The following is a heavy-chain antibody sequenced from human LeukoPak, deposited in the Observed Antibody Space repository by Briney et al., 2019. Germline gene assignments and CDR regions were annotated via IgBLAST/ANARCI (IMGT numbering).Heavy chain of an antibody. CDR2: ISVISGKT. Sequence: GGSLRLSCAASGFTFAGQAMSWVRQAPGTGLEWVSGISVISGKTHYADSVKGRFTISRDTSKNTVYLQMNSLRVDDTAVYYCAKKGSGEFDYWGQGPLVTSSS. CDR3: AKKGSGEFDY. D-gene: IGHD6-25*01. V-gene: IGHV3-23*01. CDR1: GFTFAGQA. J-gene: IGHJ4*02.